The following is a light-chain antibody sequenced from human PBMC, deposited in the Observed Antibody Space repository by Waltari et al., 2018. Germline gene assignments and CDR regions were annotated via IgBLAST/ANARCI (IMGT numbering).Light chain of an antibody. CDR3: QTGGHGTWV. Sequence: QLVLTQSPSASASLGASVKLTCTLSSGHSSNVIAWHQQQPEKGPRYLMKVNSDGSHSKGDGIPDRFSGSSSGAERYLTIPSLQSEDEADYYCQTGGHGTWVFGGGTKLTVL. V-gene: IGLV4-69*01. J-gene: IGLJ3*02. CDR1: SGHSSNV. CDR2: VNSDGSH.